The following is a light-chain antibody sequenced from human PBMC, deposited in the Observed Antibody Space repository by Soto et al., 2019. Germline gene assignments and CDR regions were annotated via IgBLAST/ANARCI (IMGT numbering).Light chain of an antibody. CDR3: SSYTSSSPPVV. CDR2: EVS. J-gene: IGLJ2*01. Sequence: QSALTQPASVSGSPGQSITISCTGTSSDVGGYNYVSWYQQHPGKAPKLMIYEVSNRPSGVSNRFSRSKSGNTASLTISGRQADDEADYYCSSYTSSSPPVVFGGWTK. CDR1: SSDVGGYNY. V-gene: IGLV2-14*01.